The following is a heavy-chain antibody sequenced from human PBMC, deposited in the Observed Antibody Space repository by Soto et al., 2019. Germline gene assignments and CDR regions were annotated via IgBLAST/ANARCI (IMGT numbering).Heavy chain of an antibody. CDR2: ISGSGDNT. CDR3: ARDLRSGYYFSYYYFYMDV. V-gene: IGHV3-23*01. CDR1: GFTSSNYA. D-gene: IGHD3-3*01. J-gene: IGHJ6*03. Sequence: PGGSLRLSCAASGFTSSNYAMSWVRQAPGKGLEWVSGISGSGDNTYYADSVKGRFTISRDTAENTLYLQMDSLRAEDTAVYYCARDLRSGYYFSYYYFYMDVWGKGTTVTVSS.